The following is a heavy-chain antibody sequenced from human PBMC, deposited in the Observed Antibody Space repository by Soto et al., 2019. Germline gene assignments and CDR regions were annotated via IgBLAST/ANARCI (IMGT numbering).Heavy chain of an antibody. CDR1: GFSFRNYA. Sequence: EVQLLESGGGLVQPGGSLRLSCAASGFSFRNYAMSWVRQAPGKGLEWISTLTGSSSNIYYVDSVKGRFAISIDNSRNTLYLQMNSLTAEDTAVYYCANGRATYGLLTHDYWGQGTLVTVSS. J-gene: IGHJ4*02. CDR3: ANGRATYGLLTHDY. D-gene: IGHD4-17*01. CDR2: LTGSSSNI. V-gene: IGHV3-23*01.